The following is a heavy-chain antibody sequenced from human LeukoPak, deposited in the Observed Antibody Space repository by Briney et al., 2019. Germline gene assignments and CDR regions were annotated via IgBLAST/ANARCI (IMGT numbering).Heavy chain of an antibody. J-gene: IGHJ6*02. CDR3: ARDLHYYVAMDV. D-gene: IGHD3-10*02. V-gene: IGHV3-30*03. CDR1: GFTFSSYG. CDR2: ISYDGSNK. Sequence: PGGSLRLSCAASGFTFSSYGMHWVRQAPGKGLEWVGVISYDGSNKYYADSVKGRFTISRDNSKNTLYLQMNSLRDEDTALYYCARDLHYYVAMDVWGQGTTVTVSS.